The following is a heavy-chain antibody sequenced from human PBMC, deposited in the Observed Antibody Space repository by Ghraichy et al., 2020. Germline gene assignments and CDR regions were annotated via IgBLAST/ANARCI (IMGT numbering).Heavy chain of an antibody. D-gene: IGHD4-23*01. CDR1: GGSISGSY. J-gene: IGHJ4*02. CDR2: IYTSAIT. Sequence: SETLSLTCTVSGGSISGSYWSWIRQPPGKGLEWIGYIYTSAITNSNPSLKSRVSMSIETSKNQFSLNVRSVTAADTAVYYCARHTDYGGNSAFDHWGQGTLVTVSS. V-gene: IGHV4-4*09. CDR3: ARHTDYGGNSAFDH.